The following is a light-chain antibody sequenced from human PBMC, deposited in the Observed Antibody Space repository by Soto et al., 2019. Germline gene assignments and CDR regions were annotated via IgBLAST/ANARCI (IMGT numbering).Light chain of an antibody. Sequence: VLTQSPATLSLSPGERATLPCRASRSISTYLAWYQQKPGQAPRLLIYGASTRATGTPVRFSGSGSGTEFTLTISSLQSEDFAVYYCQQYNNWPPITFGQGTRLEIK. J-gene: IGKJ5*01. CDR3: QQYNNWPPIT. CDR2: GAS. CDR1: RSISTY. V-gene: IGKV3-15*01.